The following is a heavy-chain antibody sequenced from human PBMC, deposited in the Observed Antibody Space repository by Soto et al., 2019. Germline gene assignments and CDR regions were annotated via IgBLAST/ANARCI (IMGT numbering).Heavy chain of an antibody. CDR1: GGSIISDGYS. V-gene: IGHV4-30-2*06. J-gene: IGHJ3*02. CDR2: IYEGGNT. Sequence: SETLSLTCAVSGGSIISDGYSWSWIRQSPGKGLQWIGHIYEGGNTYYTPSLESRVAISTDKSKNQFSLRLSSVTAADTAVYYCVRRSPEDAFDIWGQGTMVTVSS. CDR3: VRRSPEDAFDI.